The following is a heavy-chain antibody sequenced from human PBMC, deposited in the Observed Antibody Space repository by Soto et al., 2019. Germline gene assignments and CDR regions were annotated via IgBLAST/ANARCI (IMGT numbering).Heavy chain of an antibody. CDR3: AKGGRQWLVTSDFNY. CDR2: ISRSDNTI. CDR1: GFTFSDYY. V-gene: IGHV3-11*04. Sequence: GGSLRLSCAASGFTFSDYYMSWIRQAPWKGLECISYISRSDNTIYYADSVKGRFTISRDSSKNTVSLEMTSLRAEDTAVYYCAKGGRQWLVTSDFNYWGQGALVTVSS. J-gene: IGHJ4*02. D-gene: IGHD6-19*01.